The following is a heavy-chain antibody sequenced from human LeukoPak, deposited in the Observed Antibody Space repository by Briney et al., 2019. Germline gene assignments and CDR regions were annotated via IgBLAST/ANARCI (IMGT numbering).Heavy chain of an antibody. V-gene: IGHV1-18*01. CDR2: ISAYNGNR. CDR3: ARARYIAVAKYYFDY. J-gene: IGHJ4*02. D-gene: IGHD6-19*01. Sequence: GASVKVSCKASGYTFTSYAINWVRQAPGQGLEWMGWISAYNGNRNYAQKLQGRVTMTTDTSTNTAYMELRNLGSDDTAVYYCARARYIAVAKYYFDYWGQGTLVTVSS. CDR1: GYTFTSYA.